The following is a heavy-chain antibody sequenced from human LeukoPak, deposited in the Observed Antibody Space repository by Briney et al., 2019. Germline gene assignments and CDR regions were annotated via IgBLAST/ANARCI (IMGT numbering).Heavy chain of an antibody. CDR1: GFTFRSYG. J-gene: IGHJ5*02. V-gene: IGHV3-30*18. Sequence: GGSLRLSCAASGFTFRSYGMHWVRQAPGKGLEWVALISFDGSNIHYADSVKGRFTISRDNFRNTLYLQMNSLRTEDTAVYYCAKDGGMLAGVPNWFDPWGQGTLVTVSS. D-gene: IGHD3-16*01. CDR3: AKDGGMLAGVPNWFDP. CDR2: ISFDGSNI.